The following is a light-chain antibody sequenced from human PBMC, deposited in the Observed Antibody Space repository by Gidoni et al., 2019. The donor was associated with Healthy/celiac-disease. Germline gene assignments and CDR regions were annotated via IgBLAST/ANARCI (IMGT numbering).Light chain of an antibody. CDR2: EAS. CDR3: QQRSNWLT. Sequence: EIVLTQSPATLSLSPWERATLSCRASQSVSSYLAWYQQKPGQAPRLLIYEASNRATGIPARFSGSGSGTDFTLTISSLEPEDFAVYYCQQRSNWLTFGGGTKVEIK. V-gene: IGKV3-11*01. J-gene: IGKJ4*01. CDR1: QSVSSY.